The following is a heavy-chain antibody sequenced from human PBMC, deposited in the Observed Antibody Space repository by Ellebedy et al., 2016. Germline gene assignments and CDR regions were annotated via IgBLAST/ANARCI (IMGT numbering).Heavy chain of an antibody. V-gene: IGHV3-30-3*01. CDR1: GFPFSSYA. Sequence: GGSLRLXCAASGFPFSSYAMHWVRQAPGKGLEWVAVISYDGSNKYYADSVKGRFTISRDNSKNTLYLQMNSLRAEDTAVYYCAVTGDQDYYMDVWGKGTTVTVSS. CDR2: ISYDGSNK. J-gene: IGHJ6*03. CDR3: AVTGDQDYYMDV. D-gene: IGHD7-27*01.